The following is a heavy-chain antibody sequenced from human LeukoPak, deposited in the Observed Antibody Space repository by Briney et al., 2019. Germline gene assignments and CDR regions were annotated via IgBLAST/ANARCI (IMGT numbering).Heavy chain of an antibody. CDR1: GFTLSSYG. D-gene: IGHD1-26*01. CDR3: AKPSLPSGSYHTFAFDY. CDR2: IWYDGTNK. J-gene: IGHJ4*02. Sequence: GGSLRLSCAASGFTLSSYGMHWVRQAPGKGLEWVAFIWYDGTNKYYADSVKGRFTISRDNSKRTLYLQMNSLRGEDTAVYYCAKPSLPSGSYHTFAFDYWGQGTLVTVSS. V-gene: IGHV3-30*02.